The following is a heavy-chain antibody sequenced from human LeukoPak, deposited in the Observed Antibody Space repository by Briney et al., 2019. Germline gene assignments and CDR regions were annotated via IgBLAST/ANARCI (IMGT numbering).Heavy chain of an antibody. CDR2: IYNSGET. CDR3: ARHRGGASWENWFDP. D-gene: IGHD2-15*01. J-gene: IGHJ5*02. Sequence: PSETLSLTCTVSGASISSRTYSWGWIRQPPGKVLEWIGTIYNSGETYSNPSLNRRVTISVDTSKNHFSLRLSSVTAADTAVYYCARHRGGASWENWFDPWGQGTLVIVSS. V-gene: IGHV4-39*01. CDR1: GASISSRTYS.